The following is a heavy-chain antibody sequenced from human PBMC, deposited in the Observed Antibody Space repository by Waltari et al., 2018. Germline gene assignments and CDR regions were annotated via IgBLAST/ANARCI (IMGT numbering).Heavy chain of an antibody. Sequence: QVQLVQSGAEVKKPGSSVKVSCKASGGTFSSYAISWVRQAPGQGLEWMGMIIPVFGTANFAQKFQGRVTITADKSTSTAYMELSSLRSEETAVYYCARASSRVPYYYYYDMDVWGKGTTVTISS. CDR1: GGTFSSYA. V-gene: IGHV1-69*13. D-gene: IGHD6-13*01. CDR3: ARASSRVPYYYYYDMDV. CDR2: IIPVFGTA. J-gene: IGHJ6*03.